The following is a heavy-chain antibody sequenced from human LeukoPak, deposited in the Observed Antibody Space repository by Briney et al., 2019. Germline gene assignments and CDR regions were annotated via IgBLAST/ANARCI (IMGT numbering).Heavy chain of an antibody. D-gene: IGHD3-22*01. V-gene: IGHV4-59*01. CDR1: GGSITSYY. Sequence: SETLSLTCTVSGGSITSYYWSWIRQPPGKGLEWIGYIYYSGSTNYNPSLKSRVTISVDTSKNQFSLKLSSVTAADTAVYYCARDSGGQYDTTGFDYWGQGSLVTVSS. CDR2: IYYSGST. CDR3: ARDSGGQYDTTGFDY. J-gene: IGHJ4*02.